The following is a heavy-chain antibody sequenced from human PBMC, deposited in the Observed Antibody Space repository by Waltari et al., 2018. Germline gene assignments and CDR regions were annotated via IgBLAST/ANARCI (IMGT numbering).Heavy chain of an antibody. J-gene: IGHJ4*02. CDR2: IYYSGST. CDR1: GGSISSSSYY. CDR3: ARQGGAARASKGFDY. Sequence: QLQLQESGPGLVKPSETLSLTCTVSGGSISSSSYYWGWIRQPPGKGLEWIGSIYYSGSTYYNPSLKSRVTISVDTSKNQFSLKLSSVTAADTAVYYCARQGGAARASKGFDYWGQGTLVTVSS. V-gene: IGHV4-39*01. D-gene: IGHD6-6*01.